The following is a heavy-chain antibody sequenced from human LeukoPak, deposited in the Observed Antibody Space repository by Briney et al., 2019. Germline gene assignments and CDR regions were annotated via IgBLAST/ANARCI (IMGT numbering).Heavy chain of an antibody. V-gene: IGHV3-30*03. CDR1: GFTFSNYG. CDR2: ISYDGSNK. Sequence: GGSLRLSCAASGFTFSNYGMHWVRQAPGKGLEWVAVISYDGSNKYYAGSVKGRFTISRDNSKNTLYLQMNSLRAEDTAVYYCARRDGYRGMDVWGQGTTVTVSS. J-gene: IGHJ6*02. CDR3: ARRDGYRGMDV. D-gene: IGHD5-24*01.